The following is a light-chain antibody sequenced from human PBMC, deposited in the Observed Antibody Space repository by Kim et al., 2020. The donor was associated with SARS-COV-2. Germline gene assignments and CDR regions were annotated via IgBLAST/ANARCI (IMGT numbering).Light chain of an antibody. Sequence: GGAVLSRCGLSSGSVCSSDYRGWYQPGAGQAPRTRIYSARPRSSGVPVRVSGSSLGNKAALTITGAQADDESDYYCVLYIRNGKVFGGGTQLTVL. V-gene: IGLV8-61*01. CDR2: SAR. J-gene: IGLJ3*02. CDR1: SGSVCSSDY. CDR3: VLYIRNGKV.